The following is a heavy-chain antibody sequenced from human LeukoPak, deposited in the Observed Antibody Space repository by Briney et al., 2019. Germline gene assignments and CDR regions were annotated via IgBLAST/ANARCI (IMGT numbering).Heavy chain of an antibody. CDR3: ARGGRYAYFLDY. CDR1: GFIFSDYW. D-gene: IGHD3-16*01. CDR2: MKSDGSST. Sequence: PGGSLRLSFAASGFIFSDYWMHWVRQGPGKGLVWVSRMKSDGSSTSYAESVKGRFTISRDNAKNTVYVHMNSLRDEDTAVYYCARGGRYAYFLDYWGQGTLVTVSS. V-gene: IGHV3-74*01. J-gene: IGHJ4*02.